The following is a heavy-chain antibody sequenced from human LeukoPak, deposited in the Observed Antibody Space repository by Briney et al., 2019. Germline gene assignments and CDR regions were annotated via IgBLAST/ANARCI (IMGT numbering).Heavy chain of an antibody. D-gene: IGHD6-13*01. Sequence: GASVKLSCKASGGTFSSYAISWVRQAPGQGLEWMGGIIPIFGTANYAQKFQGRVTITAGKSTSTAYMELSSLRSEDTAVYYCARRSGTGISNYYYYGIDVWGKGTTVTVSS. CDR3: ARRSGTGISNYYYYGIDV. CDR1: GGTFSSYA. V-gene: IGHV1-69*06. CDR2: IIPIFGTA. J-gene: IGHJ6*04.